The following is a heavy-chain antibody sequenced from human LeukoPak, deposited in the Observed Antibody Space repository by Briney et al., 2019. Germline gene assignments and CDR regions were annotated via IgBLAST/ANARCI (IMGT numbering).Heavy chain of an antibody. Sequence: GGSLRLSCAASGFTLSSYGMHWVRQAPGKGLEWVAVISYDGSNKYYADSVKGRFTISRDNSKNTLYLQMNSLRAEDTAVYYCAKVARRTCSGGSCYSGNWFDPWGQGTLVTVSS. CDR1: GFTLSSYG. D-gene: IGHD2-15*01. CDR2: ISYDGSNK. CDR3: AKVARRTCSGGSCYSGNWFDP. V-gene: IGHV3-30*18. J-gene: IGHJ5*02.